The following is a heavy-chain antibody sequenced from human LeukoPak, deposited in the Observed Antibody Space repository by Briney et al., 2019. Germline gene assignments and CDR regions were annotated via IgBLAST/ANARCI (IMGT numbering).Heavy chain of an antibody. V-gene: IGHV4-34*01. CDR1: GGSFSGYY. CDR2: INHSGST. CDR3: ARGPQSVVVPRGAFDY. Sequence: SETLSLTCAVYGGSFSGYYWSWIRQPPGKGLEWIGEINHSGSTNHNPSLKSRVTISVDTSKNQFSLKLSSVTAADTAVYYCARGPQSVVVPRGAFDYWGQGTLVTVSS. J-gene: IGHJ4*02. D-gene: IGHD2-21*01.